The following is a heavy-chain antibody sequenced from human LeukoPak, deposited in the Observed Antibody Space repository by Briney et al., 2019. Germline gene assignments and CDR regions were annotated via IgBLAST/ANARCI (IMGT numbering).Heavy chain of an antibody. CDR2: IYHSGST. D-gene: IGHD3-22*01. CDR1: GGSFSGYY. V-gene: IGHV4-34*01. CDR3: ARGRYDSGGVYFDY. J-gene: IGHJ4*02. Sequence: PSETLSLTCAVYGGSFSGYYWSWIRQPPGKGLEWIGEIYHSGSTNYNPSLKGRVTISLDTSKNQFSLKLSSVTAADTAVYYCARGRYDSGGVYFDYWGQGTLVTVSS.